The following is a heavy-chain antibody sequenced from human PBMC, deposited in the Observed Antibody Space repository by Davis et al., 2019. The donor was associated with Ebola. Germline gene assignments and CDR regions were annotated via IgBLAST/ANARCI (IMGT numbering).Heavy chain of an antibody. Sequence: GESLKISCAASGFTFSSYWMSWVRQAPGKGLEWVANTKQDGSEKYYVDSVKGRFTISRDNAKNSLYLQMNSLRAEDTAVYYCAREEIAARPFDYWGQGTLVTVSS. CDR2: TKQDGSEK. J-gene: IGHJ4*02. CDR3: AREEIAARPFDY. V-gene: IGHV3-7*01. CDR1: GFTFSSYW. D-gene: IGHD6-6*01.